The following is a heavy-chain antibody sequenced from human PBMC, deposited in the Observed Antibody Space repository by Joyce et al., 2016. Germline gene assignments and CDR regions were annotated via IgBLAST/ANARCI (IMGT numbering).Heavy chain of an antibody. CDR2: ISSSSTYI. CDR1: STYS. Sequence: STYSMNWVRQAPGKGLEWVSYISSSSTYIYYADSVKGRFTISRDNAKNSLYLQMNSLRVEDTAMYYCARDERDCSSASCLRNYYYYGMDVWGQGTTVTVSS. V-gene: IGHV3-21*01. J-gene: IGHJ6*02. D-gene: IGHD2-2*01. CDR3: ARDERDCSSASCLRNYYYYGMDV.